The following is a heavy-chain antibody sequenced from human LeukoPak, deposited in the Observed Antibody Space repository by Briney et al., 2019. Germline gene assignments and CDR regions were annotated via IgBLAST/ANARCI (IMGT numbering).Heavy chain of an antibody. V-gene: IGHV1-18*01. D-gene: IGHD1-1*01. CDR1: GYTFTSYG. CDR2: ISAYNGNT. CDR3: ATDNEAYFDY. Sequence: ASVKVSCKASGYTFTSYGISWVRQAPGQGLEWMGWISAYNGNTNYAQKLQGRVTMTEDTSTDTAYVELSSLRSEDTAVYYCATDNEAYFDYWGQGTLVTVSS. J-gene: IGHJ4*02.